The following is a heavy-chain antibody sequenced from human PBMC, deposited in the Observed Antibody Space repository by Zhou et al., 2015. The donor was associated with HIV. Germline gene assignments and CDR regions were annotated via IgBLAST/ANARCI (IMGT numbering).Heavy chain of an antibody. D-gene: IGHD1-1*01. Sequence: QVQLVQSGAEVKKPGSSVKVSCKASGGTFSSYTISWVRQAPGQGLEWMGRIIPILGIANYAQKFQGRVTITADKSTSTAYMELSSLRSEDTAVYYCARDGGNWDGCGMDVWGQGTTVTVSS. CDR1: GGTFSSYT. J-gene: IGHJ6*02. CDR2: IIPILGIA. V-gene: IGHV1-69*08. CDR3: ARDGGNWDGCGMDV.